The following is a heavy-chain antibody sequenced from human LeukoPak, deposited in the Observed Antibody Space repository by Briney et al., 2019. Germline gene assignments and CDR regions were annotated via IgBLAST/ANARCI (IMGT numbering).Heavy chain of an antibody. CDR3: ARVLAYNWFDP. Sequence: GGSLRLSCAASGFTFSSYSMNWVRQAPGKGLEWVSYISSSSSTIYYADSVKGRFTISRDNAKNSLYLQMNSLRAEDTAVYYCARVLAYNWFDPWGQGTLVTVSS. J-gene: IGHJ5*02. CDR1: GFTFSSYS. V-gene: IGHV3-48*01. CDR2: ISSSSSTI.